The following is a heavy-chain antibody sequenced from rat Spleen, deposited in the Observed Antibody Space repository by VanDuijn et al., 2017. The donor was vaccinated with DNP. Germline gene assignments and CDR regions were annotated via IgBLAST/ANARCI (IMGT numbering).Heavy chain of an antibody. Sequence: EVQLVESGGGLVQPGRSMKLSCAASGFTFSDYYMAWVRQAPQKGLEWVASISYEGSRSNYGDSVKGRFTISRDKAKSILYLQMNSLRSEDTATYYCARHRTIMPYYYSMDAWGQGASVTVSS. J-gene: IGHJ4*01. V-gene: IGHV5-22*01. CDR2: ISYEGSRS. CDR3: ARHRTIMPYYYSMDA. CDR1: GFTFSDYY. D-gene: IGHD1-12*01.